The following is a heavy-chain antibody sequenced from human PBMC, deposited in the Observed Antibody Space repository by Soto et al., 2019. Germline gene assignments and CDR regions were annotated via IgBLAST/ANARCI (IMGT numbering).Heavy chain of an antibody. CDR1: GGSISSYY. CDR2: IYYSGST. D-gene: IGHD2-21*02. Sequence: PSETLSLTCTVSGGSISSYYGGWFRQPPGKGLEWIGYIYYSGSTYYNPSLKSRVTVSVDASKNQFSLKLSSVTAADTAVYYCARHPSDFWFDPWGRGTLVTVSS. J-gene: IGHJ5*02. CDR3: ARHPSDFWFDP. V-gene: IGHV4-59*08.